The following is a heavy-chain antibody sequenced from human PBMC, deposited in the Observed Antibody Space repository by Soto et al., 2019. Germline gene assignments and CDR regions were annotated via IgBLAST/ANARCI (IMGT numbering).Heavy chain of an antibody. D-gene: IGHD1-26*01. CDR1: GFTFNIYG. V-gene: IGHV3-30*18. Sequence: GGSLRLSCAASGFTFNIYGMHWVRQAPGKGLEWVAVISYDGTNKYYADSVKGRFTISRDNSKNTLYLQMNSLRAEDTAVYYCAKDRLKWEPDPYFDYWGQGTLVTVSS. CDR3: AKDRLKWEPDPYFDY. J-gene: IGHJ4*02. CDR2: ISYDGTNK.